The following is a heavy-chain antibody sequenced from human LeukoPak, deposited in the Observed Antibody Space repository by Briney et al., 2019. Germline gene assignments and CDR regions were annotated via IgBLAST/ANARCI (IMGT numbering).Heavy chain of an antibody. V-gene: IGHV3-7*01. CDR1: GFTFSSYW. J-gene: IGHJ4*02. CDR2: IKQDGSEK. Sequence: GGSLRLSCAASGFTFSSYWMSWVRQAPGKGLEWVANIKQDGSEKYYVDSVKGRFTISRDNAKNSLYLQMNSLRAEDTAVYYCARVPLGAAAEYYFDYWGQGTLVTVSS. D-gene: IGHD1-14*01. CDR3: ARVPLGAAAEYYFDY.